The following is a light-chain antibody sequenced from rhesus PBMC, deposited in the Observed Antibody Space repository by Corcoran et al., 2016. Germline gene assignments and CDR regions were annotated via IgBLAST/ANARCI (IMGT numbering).Light chain of an antibody. CDR3: QQYSSWPFT. V-gene: IGKV3-42*03. CDR1: QSVSSS. CDR2: GAS. Sequence: EIVLTQSPATLSLSPGERATLSCRASQSVSSSLAWYQQKPGQVPRLLIYGASSRATGTPDRFSGSGSGTDFTLTISSLEPEDFAVYYCQQYSSWPFTFGPGTKLDIK. J-gene: IGKJ3*01.